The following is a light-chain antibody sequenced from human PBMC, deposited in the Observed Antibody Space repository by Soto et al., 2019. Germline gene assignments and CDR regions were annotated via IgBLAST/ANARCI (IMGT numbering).Light chain of an antibody. CDR2: KAT. Sequence: DIPMTQSPSTLSASVGDGVTITCRASQNIGSWLAWYQQKPGEAPKLLISKATNLQSGVPSRFSGSGSGTDFSLTISSLQPVDSATYFCQQYNDFQYSFGPGTKLEI. V-gene: IGKV1-5*03. CDR3: QQYNDFQYS. J-gene: IGKJ2*01. CDR1: QNIGSW.